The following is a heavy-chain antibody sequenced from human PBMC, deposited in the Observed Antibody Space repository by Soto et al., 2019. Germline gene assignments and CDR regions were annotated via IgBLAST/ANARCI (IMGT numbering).Heavy chain of an antibody. Sequence: QVQLQESGPGLVKPSETLSFTCTVSGGSVSSGSYYWSWIRQPPGKGLEWIGYISYSGSTNYNPSLKSRVTISVDTSKNQFSLKLSSVTAADTAVYYCARWPNWFDPWGQGTLVTVSS. CDR2: ISYSGST. J-gene: IGHJ5*02. V-gene: IGHV4-61*01. CDR3: ARWPNWFDP. CDR1: GGSVSSGSYY.